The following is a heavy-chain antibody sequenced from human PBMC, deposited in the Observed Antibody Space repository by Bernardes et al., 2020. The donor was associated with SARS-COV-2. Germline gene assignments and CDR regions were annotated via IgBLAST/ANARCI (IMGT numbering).Heavy chain of an antibody. J-gene: IGHJ5*02. CDR3: ATGPPIVVVPAAPIWFDP. V-gene: IGHV1-24*01. D-gene: IGHD2-2*01. CDR1: GYTLTELS. Sequence: AGVKVPRKVSGYTLTELSMHWVRQAPGQGLEWMGGFDPEDGETIYAQKFQGRVTMTEDTSTDTAYMELSSLRSEDTAVYYCATGPPIVVVPAAPIWFDPWGQGTLVTVSS. CDR2: FDPEDGET.